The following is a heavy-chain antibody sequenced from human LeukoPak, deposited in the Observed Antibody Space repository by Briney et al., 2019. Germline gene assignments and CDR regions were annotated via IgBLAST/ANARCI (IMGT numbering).Heavy chain of an antibody. CDR1: GFTFSNYA. D-gene: IGHD2-2*01. CDR3: ARYRCSSTSCFVDY. Sequence: GGSLRLSCAASGFTFSNYAMCWVRQAPGKGLEYVSAISSNGGSTYYANSVKGRFTISRDNSKNTLYLQMGGLRAEDMAVYYCARYRCSSTSCFVDYWGQGTLVTVSS. J-gene: IGHJ4*02. CDR2: ISSNGGST. V-gene: IGHV3-64*01.